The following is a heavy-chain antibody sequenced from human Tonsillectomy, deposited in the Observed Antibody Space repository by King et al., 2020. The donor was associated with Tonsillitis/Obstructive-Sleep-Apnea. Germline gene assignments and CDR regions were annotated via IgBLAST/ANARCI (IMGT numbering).Heavy chain of an antibody. J-gene: IGHJ6*03. Sequence: VQLQESGPGLVKPSETLSLTCTVSGGSISSYYWSWIRQPPGKGLEWIGYIYYSGSTNYNPSLKSRVTISVDTSKNQFSLKLSSVTAADTAVYYCASATTDYDFWSGYPYYMDVWGKGTTVTVSS. CDR2: IYYSGST. D-gene: IGHD3-3*01. CDR1: GGSISSYY. V-gene: IGHV4-59*01. CDR3: ASATTDYDFWSGYPYYMDV.